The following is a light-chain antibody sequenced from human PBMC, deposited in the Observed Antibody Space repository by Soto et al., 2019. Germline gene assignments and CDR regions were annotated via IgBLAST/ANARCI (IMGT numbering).Light chain of an antibody. J-gene: IGKJ1*01. CDR1: QNISSN. V-gene: IGKV3-15*01. CDR2: GAS. Sequence: EIVMTQSPATLSVSPGERATLSCRASQNISSNLAWYQQKPGQAPRVLIDGASTRATGIPARFSGSGSGTAFTLTISGLESEDFAVYYCQQYNNWLWTFGQGTKVEIK. CDR3: QQYNNWLWT.